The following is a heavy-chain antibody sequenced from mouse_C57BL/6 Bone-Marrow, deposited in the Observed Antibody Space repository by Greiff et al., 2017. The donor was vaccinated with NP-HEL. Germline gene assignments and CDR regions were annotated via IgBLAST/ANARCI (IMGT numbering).Heavy chain of an antibody. CDR1: GFSLTSYG. CDR2: IWSGGST. J-gene: IGHJ4*01. V-gene: IGHV2-2*01. D-gene: IGHD4-1*01. Sequence: VQLQQSGPGLVQPSQSLSITCTVSGFSLTSYGVHWVRQSPGKGLEWLGVIWSGGSTAYNAAFISRLSISKDNSKSQVFFKMNSLQADDTAIYYCARKTSWDEAMDYWGQGTSVTVSS. CDR3: ARKTSWDEAMDY.